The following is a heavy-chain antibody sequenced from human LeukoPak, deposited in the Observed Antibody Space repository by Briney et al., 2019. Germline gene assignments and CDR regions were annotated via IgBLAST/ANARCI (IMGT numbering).Heavy chain of an antibody. CDR2: ISTSSSYI. V-gene: IGHV3-21*01. J-gene: IGHJ3*02. CDR1: GFTFSSHN. D-gene: IGHD5-18*01. CDR3: AREKRYSYGYWHDAFDI. Sequence: GGSLRLSCAASGFTFSSHNMNWVRQAPGKGLEWVSSISTSSSYIYYADSVKGRFTISRDNAKNSLYLQMNSLRAEDTAVNYCAREKRYSYGYWHDAFDIWGQGTMVTVSS.